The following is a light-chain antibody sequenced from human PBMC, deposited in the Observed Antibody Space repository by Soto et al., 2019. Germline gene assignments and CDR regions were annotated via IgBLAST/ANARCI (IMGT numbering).Light chain of an antibody. V-gene: IGLV2-18*02. CDR1: SSDVGSYNR. CDR3: SSYAPNSNLV. J-gene: IGLJ3*02. Sequence: QSALTQPPSVSGSPGQSVTISCTGTSSDVGSYNRVSWYQQPPGTAPKLMIYEVINRPSGVPDRFSGSKSGNTASLTISGLQAEDEGDYYCSSYAPNSNLVFGGGTQLTVL. CDR2: EVI.